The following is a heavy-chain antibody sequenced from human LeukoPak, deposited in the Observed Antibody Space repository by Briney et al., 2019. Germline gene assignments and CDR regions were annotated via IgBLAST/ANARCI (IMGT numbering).Heavy chain of an antibody. V-gene: IGHV1-69*04. Sequence: ASVKVSCKASGYTFTGYYMHWVRQAPGQGLEWMGRLIPILSVVHYAQKFQGRVTITADKSTSTAYMELSSLRSEDTAVYYCARGDSSGGSIDYWGQGTLVTVSS. D-gene: IGHD3-16*01. J-gene: IGHJ4*02. CDR2: LIPILSVV. CDR1: GYTFTGYY. CDR3: ARGDSSGGSIDY.